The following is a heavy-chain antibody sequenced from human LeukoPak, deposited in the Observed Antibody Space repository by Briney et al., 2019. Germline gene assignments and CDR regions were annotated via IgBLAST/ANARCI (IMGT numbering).Heavy chain of an antibody. J-gene: IGHJ4*02. D-gene: IGHD3-22*01. V-gene: IGHV1-2*02. CDR1: GYTFTGYY. Sequence: ASVKVSCKASGYTFTGYYMHWVRQAPGQGLGWMGWINPNSGGTNYAQKFQGRVTMTRDASISTAYMELSRLRSDDTAVYDCARTYDSSGYYWYYFDYWGQGTLVTVSS. CDR3: ARTYDSSGYYWYYFDY. CDR2: INPNSGGT.